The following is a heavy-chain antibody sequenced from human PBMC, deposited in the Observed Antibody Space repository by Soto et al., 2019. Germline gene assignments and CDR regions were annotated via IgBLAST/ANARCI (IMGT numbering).Heavy chain of an antibody. CDR1: GGSISSGDYY. V-gene: IGHV4-30-4*01. D-gene: IGHD3-10*01. Sequence: SETLSLTCTVSGGSISSGDYYWSWIRQPPGKGLEWIGYIYYSGSTYYNPSLKSRVTISVDTSKNQFSLKLSSVTAADTAVYYCARFYGSGRPNTARYYYYGMDVWGQGTTVTVSS. CDR3: ARFYGSGRPNTARYYYYGMDV. CDR2: IYYSGST. J-gene: IGHJ6*02.